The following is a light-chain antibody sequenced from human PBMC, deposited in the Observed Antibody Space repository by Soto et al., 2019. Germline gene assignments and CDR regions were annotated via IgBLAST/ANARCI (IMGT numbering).Light chain of an antibody. J-gene: IGLJ2*01. V-gene: IGLV3-1*01. Sequence: SSELTQPPSVSVSPGQTASITCSGDKLGDKYACWYQQKPGQSPVLVIYQDSKRPSGIPERFSGSNSGNTATLTISGTQAMAEADYYCQAWDSSTRVVFGGGTKLTVL. CDR3: QAWDSSTRVV. CDR2: QDS. CDR1: KLGDKY.